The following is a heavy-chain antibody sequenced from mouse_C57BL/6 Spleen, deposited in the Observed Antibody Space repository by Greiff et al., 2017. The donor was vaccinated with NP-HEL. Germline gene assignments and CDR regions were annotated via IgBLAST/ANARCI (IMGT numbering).Heavy chain of an antibody. Sequence: VQLQQSGAELAKPGASVKLSCKASGYTFTSYWMHWVKQRPGQGLEWIGYINPSSGYAKYNQKFKDKATLTADKSSSTAYMQLSSLTYEDSAVYYCARPHYYDSSYAYYFDYWGQGTTLTVSS. V-gene: IGHV1-7*01. CDR3: ARPHYYDSSYAYYFDY. CDR2: INPSSGYA. D-gene: IGHD1-1*01. CDR1: GYTFTSYW. J-gene: IGHJ2*01.